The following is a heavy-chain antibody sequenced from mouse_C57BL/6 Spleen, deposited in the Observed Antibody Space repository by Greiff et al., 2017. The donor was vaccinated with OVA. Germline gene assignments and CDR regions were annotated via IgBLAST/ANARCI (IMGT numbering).Heavy chain of an antibody. CDR3: AREASSITPDY. V-gene: IGHV1-80*01. J-gene: IGHJ2*01. Sequence: QVQLQQSGAELVKPGASVKISCKASGYAFSSYWMNWVKQRPGKGLEWIGQIYPGDGDTNYNGKFKGKATLTADKSSSPAYMQLSSLTSEDSAVYFCAREASSITPDYWGQGTTLTVSS. CDR2: IYPGDGDT. D-gene: IGHD1-1*01. CDR1: GYAFSSYW.